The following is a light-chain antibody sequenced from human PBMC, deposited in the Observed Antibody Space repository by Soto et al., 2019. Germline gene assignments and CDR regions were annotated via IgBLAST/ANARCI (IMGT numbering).Light chain of an antibody. CDR1: QSISTY. CDR2: KAS. V-gene: IGKV1-5*03. Sequence: LQMTQSPSTLSASVGDRVTITFRASQSISTYLAWYQQKPGKAPKLLIYKASSLESGVPSRFSGSGSGTEFTLTISSLQPDDVATYYCQQYNSYRWTFGLGTKVDIK. CDR3: QQYNSYRWT. J-gene: IGKJ1*01.